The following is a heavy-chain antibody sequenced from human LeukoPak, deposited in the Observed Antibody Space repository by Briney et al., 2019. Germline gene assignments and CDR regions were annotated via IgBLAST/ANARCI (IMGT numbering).Heavy chain of an antibody. J-gene: IGHJ4*02. D-gene: IGHD2-2*01. CDR1: GGSISSASYY. Sequence: PSETLSLTCTVSGGSISSASYYSGCSRHPPGNGMGWVGNIYYSGRTYYHPSLNSRVTMSVVTSKNQFSLKLSSVTAADTAVYYCARGVRIVVVPAADNEWDFDYWGQGTLVTVSS. CDR2: IYYSGRT. V-gene: IGHV4-39*07. CDR3: ARGVRIVVVPAADNEWDFDY.